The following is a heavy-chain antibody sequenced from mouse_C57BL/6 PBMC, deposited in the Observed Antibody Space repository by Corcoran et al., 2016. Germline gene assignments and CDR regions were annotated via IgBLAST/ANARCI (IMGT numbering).Heavy chain of an antibody. V-gene: IGHV1-85*01. CDR1: GYNFTSYD. D-gene: IGHD2-10*01. Sequence: QVQLQQSGPELVKPGASVKLYCKASGYNFTSYDINWVKQRPGQGLEWIGWIYPRDGSTKYNEKFKGKATLTVDTSSSTAYMELHSLTSEDSAVYFCVCVSSYGNYRDYAMDYWGQGTSVTVSS. CDR3: VCVSSYGNYRDYAMDY. J-gene: IGHJ4*01. CDR2: IYPRDGST.